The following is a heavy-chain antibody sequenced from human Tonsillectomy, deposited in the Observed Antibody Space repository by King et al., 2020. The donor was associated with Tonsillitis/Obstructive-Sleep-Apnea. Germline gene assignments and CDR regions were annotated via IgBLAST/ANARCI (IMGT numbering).Heavy chain of an antibody. Sequence: VQLVESGGGLVQPGGSLRLSCAASGFTFSNYAMSWVRQTPGKGLEWVSAIVSSGGSTYYADSVGGRFTISRDNSPNTVYLQMNSLRAEDTAVYYCAKEGLEYQLPTYYFDYWGQGTLVTVSS. CDR3: AKEGLEYQLPTYYFDY. D-gene: IGHD2-2*01. V-gene: IGHV3-23*04. CDR2: IVSSGGST. CDR1: GFTFSNYA. J-gene: IGHJ4*02.